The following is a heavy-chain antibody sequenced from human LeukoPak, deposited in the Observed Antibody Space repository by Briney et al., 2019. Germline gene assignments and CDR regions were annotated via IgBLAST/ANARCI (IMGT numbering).Heavy chain of an antibody. CDR1: GFTSDDYA. V-gene: IGHV3-9*02. J-gene: IGHJ4*02. D-gene: IGHD6-19*01. Sequence: PGGSLRLSCAASGFTSDDYAMHWVRQAPGKGLEWVSGISWNSGSIGYADSVKGRFTISRDNAKNSLYLQMNSLRAEDTALYYCAKDKGSSGWDFDYWGQGTLVTVSS. CDR2: ISWNSGSI. CDR3: AKDKGSSGWDFDY.